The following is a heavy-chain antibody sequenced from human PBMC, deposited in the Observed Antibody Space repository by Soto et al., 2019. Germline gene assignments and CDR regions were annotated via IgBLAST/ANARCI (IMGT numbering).Heavy chain of an antibody. CDR2: IYRGGST. V-gene: IGHV3-66*01. CDR1: GFTVSNNY. D-gene: IGHD2-15*01. CDR3: AREIVVLIGGSYYYYGMYV. J-gene: IGHJ6*04. Sequence: GGSLRLSCAASGFTVSNNYMSWVRQAPGKGLEWVSVIYRGGSTYYADSVKGRFTISRDNFKNTLYLQMNSLRAEDTAVYYCAREIVVLIGGSYYYYGMYVWGKGTTVTVSS.